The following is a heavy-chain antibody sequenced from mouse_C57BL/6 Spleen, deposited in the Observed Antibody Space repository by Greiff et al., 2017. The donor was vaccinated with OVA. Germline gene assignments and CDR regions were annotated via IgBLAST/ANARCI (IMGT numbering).Heavy chain of an antibody. Sequence: EVMLVESEGGLVQPGSSMKLSCTASGFTFSDYYMAWVRQVPEKGLEWVANINYDGSSTYYLDSLKSRFIISRDNAKNILYLQMSSLKSEDTATYYCAREENYGGFAYWGQGTLVTVSA. V-gene: IGHV5-16*01. D-gene: IGHD1-1*02. CDR3: AREENYGGFAY. J-gene: IGHJ3*01. CDR2: INYDGSST. CDR1: GFTFSDYY.